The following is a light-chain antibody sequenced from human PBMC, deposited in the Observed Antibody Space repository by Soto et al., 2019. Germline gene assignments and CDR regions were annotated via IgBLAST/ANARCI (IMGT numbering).Light chain of an antibody. Sequence: QSVLTQPASVSGSPGQSITISCTGTNSDVGSFNLVSWYQQHPGKAPKLMIYEGSRRPSGVSNRFSGSKSGNTASLTISGLQAEDEADYYCCSYAGSSTPVVFGGGTKLTVL. J-gene: IGLJ2*01. V-gene: IGLV2-23*01. CDR3: CSYAGSSTPVV. CDR1: NSDVGSFNL. CDR2: EGS.